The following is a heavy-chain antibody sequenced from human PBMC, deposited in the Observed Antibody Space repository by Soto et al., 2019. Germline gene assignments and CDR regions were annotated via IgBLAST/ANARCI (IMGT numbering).Heavy chain of an antibody. J-gene: IGHJ4*02. CDR1: GFTVSTKY. CDR3: ARDPWAADY. Sequence: EVQLVESGGGLVQPGGSLRLSCAASGFTVSTKYMSWVRQAPGKGLEWVSVIYSGGSTFYADSVRGRFNISRDNSKNPVNLQMNSLRAEDTAVYYCARDPWAADYWGQGTLVTVSS. CDR2: IYSGGST. V-gene: IGHV3-66*01. D-gene: IGHD3-16*01.